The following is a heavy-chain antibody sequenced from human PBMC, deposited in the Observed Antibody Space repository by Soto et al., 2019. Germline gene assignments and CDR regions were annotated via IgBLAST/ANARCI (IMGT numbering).Heavy chain of an antibody. CDR1: GYTFTSYG. D-gene: IGHD1-1*01. J-gene: IGHJ4*02. V-gene: IGHV1-18*01. CDR2: ISAHNGNT. Sequence: QVHLVQSGAEVKKPGASVKVSCKASGYTFTSYGITWVRQAPGQGLEWMGWISAHNGNTDYAQKLQGRVIVTRDTSTSTAYMELRSLISDDTAGYYCARWRYGDYWGQGALVTVSS. CDR3: ARWRYGDY.